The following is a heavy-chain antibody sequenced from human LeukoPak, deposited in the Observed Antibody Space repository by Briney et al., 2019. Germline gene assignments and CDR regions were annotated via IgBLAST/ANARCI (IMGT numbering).Heavy chain of an antibody. CDR3: ARTGGNFYFYYYMDV. Sequence: SGTLSLTCTVSGGSISSYYWSWIRQPAGKGLEWIGRIYTSGSTNYNPSLKSRVTMSVDTSKNQFSLKLSSVTAADTAVYYCARTGGNFYFYYYMDVWGKGTTVTVSS. D-gene: IGHD1-7*01. CDR2: IYTSGST. J-gene: IGHJ6*03. V-gene: IGHV4-4*07. CDR1: GGSISSYY.